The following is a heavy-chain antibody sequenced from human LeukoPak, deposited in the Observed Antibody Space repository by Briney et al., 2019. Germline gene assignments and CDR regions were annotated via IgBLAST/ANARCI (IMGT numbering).Heavy chain of an antibody. D-gene: IGHD6-19*01. V-gene: IGHV4-59*01. CDR3: ARAGSGGYYYGMDV. Sequence: SETLSLTCTVSGGSISSYYWSWIRQPPGKGLEWIGYIYYGQSTNYNPPLKSRVTISVDTSNNQFSLKLSSVTAADTAVYYCARAGSGGYYYGMDVWGQGTTVTVSS. CDR1: GGSISSYY. J-gene: IGHJ6*02. CDR2: IYYGQST.